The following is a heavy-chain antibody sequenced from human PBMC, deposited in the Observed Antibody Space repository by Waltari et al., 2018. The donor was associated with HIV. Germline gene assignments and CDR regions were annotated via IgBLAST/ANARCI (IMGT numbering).Heavy chain of an antibody. CDR3: ARHRLVRSWFDP. CDR1: GFTFTNYW. Sequence: EVQLEQSGAEVKKPGESLKISCKASGFTFTNYWIAWVRQTPGKGLEWMCILCPDDADTRHSPSFEGHVTISADKSTTTAYLQWTSLRASDSGIYYCARHRLVRSWFDPWGQGTLVTVAS. J-gene: IGHJ5*02. CDR2: LCPDDADT. D-gene: IGHD1-26*01. V-gene: IGHV5-51*01.